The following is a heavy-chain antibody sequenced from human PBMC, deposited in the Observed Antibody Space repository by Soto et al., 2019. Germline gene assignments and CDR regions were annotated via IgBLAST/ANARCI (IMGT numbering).Heavy chain of an antibody. J-gene: IGHJ4*02. CDR3: AKGTNAYEIDY. CDR1: GFIFSGYA. Sequence: QVRLVESGGGVVQPGRSLRLSCAASGFIFSGYAMHWVRQAPGKGLEWVAVISYDGNTQYYAASVKGRFTVSRDNSKNILYVQLNNLRAEETAIYYCAKGTNAYEIDYWGQGTLVTVSS. D-gene: IGHD5-12*01. V-gene: IGHV3-30-3*01. CDR2: ISYDGNTQ.